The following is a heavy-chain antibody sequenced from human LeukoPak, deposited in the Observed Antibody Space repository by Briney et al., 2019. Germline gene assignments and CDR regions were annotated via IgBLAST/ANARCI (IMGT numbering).Heavy chain of an antibody. CDR2: IYTSGST. J-gene: IGHJ4*02. CDR1: GGSFSGYY. D-gene: IGHD5-24*01. V-gene: IGHV4-4*07. CDR3: ARDRDGYNFRFDY. Sequence: TSETLSLTCAVYGGSFSGYYWSWIRQPAGKGLEWIGRIYTSGSTNYNPSLKSRVTISLDTSKNQFSLRLNSVTAADTAVYYCARDRDGYNFRFDYWGQGTLVTVSS.